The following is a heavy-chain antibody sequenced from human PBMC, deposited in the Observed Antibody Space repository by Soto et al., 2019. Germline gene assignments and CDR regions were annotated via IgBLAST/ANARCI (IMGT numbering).Heavy chain of an antibody. J-gene: IGHJ4*02. V-gene: IGHV4-30-4*01. CDR3: AREKVVVITRYFDY. Sequence: SETLSLTCTVSGGSISSGDYYWSWIRQPPGKGLEWIGYIYYSGSTYYNPSLKSRVTMSVDTSKNQFSLKLSSVTAADTAVYYCAREKVVVITRYFDYWGQGTLVTVSS. CDR2: IYYSGST. D-gene: IGHD3-22*01. CDR1: GGSISSGDYY.